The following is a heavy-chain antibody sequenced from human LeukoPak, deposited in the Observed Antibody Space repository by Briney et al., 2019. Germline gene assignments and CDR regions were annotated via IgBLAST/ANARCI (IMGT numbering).Heavy chain of an antibody. Sequence: GASVKVSCKASGYTFTTYGINWVRQAPGQGLEWMGWISTYNGNTHYAQKLQGRVTMTTDTFTSTAYMELRSLRSDDTAVYYCARDIPGADRRWFDPWGQGTLVTVSS. CDR3: ARDIPGADRRWFDP. J-gene: IGHJ5*02. CDR2: ISTYNGNT. CDR1: GYTFTTYG. D-gene: IGHD6-13*01. V-gene: IGHV1-18*01.